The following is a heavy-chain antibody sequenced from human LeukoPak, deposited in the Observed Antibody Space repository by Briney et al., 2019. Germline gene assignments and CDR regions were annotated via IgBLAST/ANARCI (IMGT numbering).Heavy chain of an antibody. CDR1: GFTFSSYA. V-gene: IGHV3-30*01. Sequence: GGSLRLSCAASGFTFSSYAMHWVRQAPGKGLERVAVISYDGSNKYYADSVKGRFTISRDNSKNTLYLQMNSLRAEDTAVYYCARAVLEWSGNWFDPWGQGTLVTVSS. CDR3: ARAVLEWSGNWFDP. CDR2: ISYDGSNK. D-gene: IGHD3-3*01. J-gene: IGHJ5*02.